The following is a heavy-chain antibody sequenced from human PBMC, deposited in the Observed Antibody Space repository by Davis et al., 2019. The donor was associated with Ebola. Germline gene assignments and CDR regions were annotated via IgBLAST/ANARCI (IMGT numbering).Heavy chain of an antibody. D-gene: IGHD3-10*01. V-gene: IGHV1-2*04. CDR3: ASAAGSGSYAWFDP. CDR1: GYTFTGYY. Sequence: ASVKVSCKASGYTFTGYYMHWVRQAPGQGLEWMGWINPNSGGTNYAQKFQGWVTMTRDTSISTAYMERSRLRSDDTAVYYWASAAGSGSYAWFDPWGQGTLVTVSS. J-gene: IGHJ5*02. CDR2: INPNSGGT.